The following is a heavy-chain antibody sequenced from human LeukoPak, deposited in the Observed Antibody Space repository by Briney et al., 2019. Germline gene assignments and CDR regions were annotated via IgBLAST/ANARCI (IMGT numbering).Heavy chain of an antibody. J-gene: IGHJ4*02. CDR3: AKAHYSGWYAGIDY. CDR1: GFTFSSYG. Sequence: GRSLRLSCAASGFTFSSYGMLWVRQAPGKGLEWVAVISYDGSNKYYADSVKGRFTISRDNSKNTLYLQMNSLRAEDTAVYYCAKAHYSGWYAGIDYWGQGTLVTVSS. V-gene: IGHV3-30*18. D-gene: IGHD6-19*01. CDR2: ISYDGSNK.